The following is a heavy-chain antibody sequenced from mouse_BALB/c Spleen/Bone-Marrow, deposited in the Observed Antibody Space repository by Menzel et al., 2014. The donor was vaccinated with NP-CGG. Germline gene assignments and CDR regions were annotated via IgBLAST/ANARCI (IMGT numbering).Heavy chain of an antibody. CDR3: ARGDWDFAMDY. CDR2: ILTGSGNI. J-gene: IGHJ4*01. V-gene: IGHV1-9*01. CDR1: GYTFSSYW. D-gene: IGHD4-1*01. Sequence: QVHVKQSGAELMQPGASVKISCKATGYTFSSYWTEWVKQRPGHGLEWIGEILTGSGNIYFNEKFKGRTTLTADTSSTTAYMQLSSLTSEDSDVYDCARGDWDFAMDYGGQGTSVTISS.